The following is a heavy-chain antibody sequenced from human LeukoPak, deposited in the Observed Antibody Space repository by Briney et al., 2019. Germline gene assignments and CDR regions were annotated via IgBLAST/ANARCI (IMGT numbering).Heavy chain of an antibody. V-gene: IGHV3-15*01. Sequence: GGSLRLSCAVSGLTFSNAWMTWVRQAPGKGLEWVGRIKSKADGGTADYAAPVKGRFTISRDDSKNTLYLQIISLKTEDTAVYYCATIYSSRSSSRYWGQGTLVTVSS. D-gene: IGHD6-6*01. CDR3: ATIYSSRSSSRY. J-gene: IGHJ4*02. CDR1: GLTFSNAW. CDR2: IKSKADGGTA.